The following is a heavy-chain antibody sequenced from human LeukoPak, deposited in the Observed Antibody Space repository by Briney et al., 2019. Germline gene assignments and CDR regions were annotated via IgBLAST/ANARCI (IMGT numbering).Heavy chain of an antibody. CDR3: ARDGELKQQLVYFDY. J-gene: IGHJ4*02. Sequence: GRSLRLSCAASGFTFSSYAMHWVRQAPGKGLEWVAVISYDGSNKYYADSVKGRFTISRDNSKNTLYLQMNSLRAEDTAVYYCARDGELKQQLVYFDYWGQGTLVTVSS. V-gene: IGHV3-30*01. D-gene: IGHD6-13*01. CDR1: GFTFSSYA. CDR2: ISYDGSNK.